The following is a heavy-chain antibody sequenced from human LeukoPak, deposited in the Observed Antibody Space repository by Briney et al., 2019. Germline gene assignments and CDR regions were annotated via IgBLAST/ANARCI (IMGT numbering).Heavy chain of an antibody. Sequence: SGTLSLTCGVSGGSISSTNWWTWVRQPPEEALEWIGEVPLSGRTNYNPSLGSRVTMSVDMSENHISLKLTSVTAADTAVYYCAREGGPYRPLDYSGQGTLVTVSS. J-gene: IGHJ4*02. V-gene: IGHV4-4*02. CDR2: VPLSGRT. CDR1: GGSISSTNW. CDR3: AREGGPYRPLDY.